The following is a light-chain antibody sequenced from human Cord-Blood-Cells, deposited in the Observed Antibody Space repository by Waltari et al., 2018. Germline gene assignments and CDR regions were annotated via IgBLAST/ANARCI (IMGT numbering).Light chain of an antibody. J-gene: IGKJ4*01. Sequence: DIQMTQSPSSLSASVGDRVTITCQASQDISNYLNWYQQKPGKAPKSLIYDASNLETGVPSRFSGSGSWTDFTFTISSLQPEDIATYYCQQYDNLPLTFGGGTKVEIK. CDR2: DAS. V-gene: IGKV1-33*01. CDR3: QQYDNLPLT. CDR1: QDISNY.